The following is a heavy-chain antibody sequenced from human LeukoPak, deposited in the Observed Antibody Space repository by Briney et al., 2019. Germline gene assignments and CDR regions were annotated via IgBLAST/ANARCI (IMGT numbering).Heavy chain of an antibody. J-gene: IGHJ5*02. CDR2: IYYSGST. CDR3: AREEVPHATFDP. V-gene: IGHV4-39*07. CDR1: GGSITSTYYY. Sequence: PSETLSLTCTVSGGSITSTYYYWGWIRQPPGKGLEWIGGIYYSGSTYYNPSLKSRVTISVDTSRNQFSLRLSSVTAADTAVYYCAREEVPHATFDPWGQGTLVTVSS.